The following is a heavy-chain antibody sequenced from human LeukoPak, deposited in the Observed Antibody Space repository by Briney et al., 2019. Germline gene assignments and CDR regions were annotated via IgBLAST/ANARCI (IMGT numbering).Heavy chain of an antibody. Sequence: GGSLRLSCAASGFTFSSYGMHWVRQAPGKGLEWVAFKRYDGSATYYADSVKGRFTISRDNSNSMLYLQMNSLRAEDTAVYYCARDKYYYDSSGGGYYFDYWGQGTLVTVSS. V-gene: IGHV3-30*02. D-gene: IGHD3-22*01. J-gene: IGHJ4*02. CDR2: KRYDGSAT. CDR1: GFTFSSYG. CDR3: ARDKYYYDSSGGGYYFDY.